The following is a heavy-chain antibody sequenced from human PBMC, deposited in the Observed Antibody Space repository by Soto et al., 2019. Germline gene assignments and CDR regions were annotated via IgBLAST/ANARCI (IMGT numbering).Heavy chain of an antibody. CDR3: ARAVFWSGYYSMCYYGMDV. V-gene: IGHV1-69*13. Sequence: VASVKVSFKASGGTFSRYAISWVRQAPGQGLEWMGGIIPIFGTANYAQKFQGRVTITADESTSTAYMEVSSLRSEDTAVYYCARAVFWSGYYSMCYYGMDVWGQGTTVTVSS. CDR2: IIPIFGTA. CDR1: GGTFSRYA. D-gene: IGHD3-3*01. J-gene: IGHJ6*02.